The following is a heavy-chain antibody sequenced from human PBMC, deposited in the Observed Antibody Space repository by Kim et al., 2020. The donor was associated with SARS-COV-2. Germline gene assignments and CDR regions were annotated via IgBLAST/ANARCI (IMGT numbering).Heavy chain of an antibody. V-gene: IGHV1-3*01. CDR3: AGEVRSPYYYYYGMDV. Sequence: QKFQGRVTSTRDTSASTAYMELSSLRSEDTAVYYCAGEVRSPYYYYYGMDVWGQGTTVTVSS. J-gene: IGHJ6*02. D-gene: IGHD1-1*01.